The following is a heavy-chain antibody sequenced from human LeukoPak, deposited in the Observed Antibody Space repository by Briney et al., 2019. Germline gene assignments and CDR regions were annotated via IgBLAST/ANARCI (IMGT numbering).Heavy chain of an antibody. J-gene: IGHJ4*02. CDR1: GFTFSSGA. CDR3: AKHVRTSVWFFDF. Sequence: PGGSLRLSCAASGFTFSSGALSWVRQAPGKGLEWVSLISGSGGRTDYADSVKGRFTISRDNSKNTLYLQMNSLKAEDTAVYYCAKHVRTSVWFFDFWGQGTLVTVSS. D-gene: IGHD6-19*01. V-gene: IGHV3-23*01. CDR2: ISGSGGRT.